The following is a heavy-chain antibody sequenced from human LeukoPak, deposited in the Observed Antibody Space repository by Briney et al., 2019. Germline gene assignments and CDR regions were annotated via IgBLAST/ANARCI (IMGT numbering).Heavy chain of an antibody. D-gene: IGHD2-2*01. J-gene: IGHJ5*02. V-gene: IGHV1-2*02. CDR2: INPNSGGT. CDR3: ARGADIVVVPAAIWGDNWFDP. Sequence: ASVKVSCKASGYTFTGYYMHWVRHAPGQGLGWMGCINPNSGGTNYAQKFQGRVTMTRDTSISTAYMELSRLRSDDTAAYYCARGADIVVVPAAIWGDNWFDPWGQGTLVTVSS. CDR1: GYTFTGYY.